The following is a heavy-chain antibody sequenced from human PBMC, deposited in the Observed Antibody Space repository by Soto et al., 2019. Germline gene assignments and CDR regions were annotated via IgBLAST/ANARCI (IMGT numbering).Heavy chain of an antibody. CDR2: ISYDGSNK. CDR3: AKDPLGYCSGGSCQVYYYGMDV. J-gene: IGHJ6*02. Sequence: QVQLVESGGGVVQPGRSLRLSCAASGFTFSSYGMHWVRQAPGKGLEWVAVISYDGSNKYYADCVKGRFTISRDNSKNTVYLQMNSLRTEDTAVYYCAKDPLGYCSGGSCQVYYYGMDVWGQGTTVTVSS. CDR1: GFTFSSYG. V-gene: IGHV3-30*18. D-gene: IGHD2-15*01.